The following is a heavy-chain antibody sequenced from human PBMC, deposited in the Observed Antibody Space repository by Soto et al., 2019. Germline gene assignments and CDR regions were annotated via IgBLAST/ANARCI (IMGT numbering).Heavy chain of an antibody. V-gene: IGHV1-69*12. Sequence: QVVQSGAEVKKPGSSVKVSCKASGGTFNRQAFSWVRQAPGQGLEWMGGFIPIFGTTDYSQQFQGRVTITADEATSTAYMELTSLTSDDTTVYYCARVDSSMFEGRECFGPWGQGTLVTVSS. J-gene: IGHJ5*02. CDR1: GGTFNRQA. D-gene: IGHD3-10*02. CDR2: FIPIFGTT. CDR3: ARVDSSMFEGRECFGP.